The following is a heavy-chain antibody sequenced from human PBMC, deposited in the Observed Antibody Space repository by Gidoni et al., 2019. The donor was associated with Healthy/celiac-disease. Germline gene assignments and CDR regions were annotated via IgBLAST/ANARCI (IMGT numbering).Heavy chain of an antibody. CDR3: ARGVGRPDLDY. D-gene: IGHD3-10*01. V-gene: IGHV1-8*01. Sequence: GRMNPNSGKTGYAQGFQGRVTMTRNTSISTAYMELSSLRSEDTAVYYCARGVGRPDLDYWGHGTLVTVSS. J-gene: IGHJ4*01. CDR2: MNPNSGKT.